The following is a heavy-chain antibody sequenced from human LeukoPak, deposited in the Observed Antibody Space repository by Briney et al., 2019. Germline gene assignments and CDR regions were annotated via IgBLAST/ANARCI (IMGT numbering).Heavy chain of an antibody. Sequence: PSETLSLTCTVSGVSISSGSYYWSWLRQPAGKGLEWIGRIYTSGSTNYNPSLKSRVTISVDTSKNQFSLKLSSVTAADTAVYYCARVSYDSSGYGYYFDYWGQGTLVTVSS. CDR3: ARVSYDSSGYGYYFDY. CDR1: GVSISSGSYY. CDR2: IYTSGST. J-gene: IGHJ4*02. D-gene: IGHD3-22*01. V-gene: IGHV4-61*02.